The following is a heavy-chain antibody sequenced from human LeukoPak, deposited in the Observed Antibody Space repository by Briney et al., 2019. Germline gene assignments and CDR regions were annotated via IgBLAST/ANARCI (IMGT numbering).Heavy chain of an antibody. CDR3: ARDGLYDSSGYYMDS. CDR1: GGAISSYY. CDR2: IYYSGGT. V-gene: IGHV4-59*01. Sequence: PSETLSLTCTVSGGAISSYYWSWIRQPPGKGLECVWYIYYSGGTKYNPSLMSRVTISVDRAQSQFSLSLSSVTAADTAVYYCARDGLYDSSGYYMDSWGQGTLVIVSS. J-gene: IGHJ4*02. D-gene: IGHD3-22*01.